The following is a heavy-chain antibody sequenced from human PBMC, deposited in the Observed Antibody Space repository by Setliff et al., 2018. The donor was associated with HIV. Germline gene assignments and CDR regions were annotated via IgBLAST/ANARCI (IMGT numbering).Heavy chain of an antibody. V-gene: IGHV4-34*01. Sequence: SETLSLTCAVYGGSFSGYYWTWIRQPPGKGLEWIGEINHSGSPTYDPSLRGRVTILVDTSKNQFSLKLSSVTAADTAVYYCARGGSSNWYEGYFDYWGQGTLVTSPQ. CDR1: GGSFSGYY. CDR3: ARGGSSNWYEGYFDY. J-gene: IGHJ4*02. CDR2: INHSGSP. D-gene: IGHD2-2*01.